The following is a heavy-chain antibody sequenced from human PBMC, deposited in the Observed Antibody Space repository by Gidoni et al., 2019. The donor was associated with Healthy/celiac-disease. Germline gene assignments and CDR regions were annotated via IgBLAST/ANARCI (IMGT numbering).Heavy chain of an antibody. CDR3: ARDRGIDYYDSRLDYYFDY. D-gene: IGHD3-22*01. CDR1: GGSISSYY. V-gene: IGHV4-4*07. J-gene: IGHJ4*02. CDR2: IYTSGST. Sequence: QVQLQESGPGLVKPAETLSLTCTVSGGSISSYYWSWIRQPAGKGLEWIGRIYTSGSTNYNPSLQSRVTMSVDTPKNQFSLKLSSVTAADTAVYYCARDRGIDYYDSRLDYYFDYWGQGTLVTVSS.